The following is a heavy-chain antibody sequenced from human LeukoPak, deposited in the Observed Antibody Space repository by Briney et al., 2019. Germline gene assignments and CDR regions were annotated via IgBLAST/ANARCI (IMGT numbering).Heavy chain of an antibody. V-gene: IGHV5-51*01. J-gene: IGHJ4*02. CDR1: GYSFTSYW. CDR2: ILPGDSDT. CDR3: ARPRRLDSSGYWIDY. Sequence: GESLKISCKVSGYSFTSYWIGWVRQMPGKGLEWMGIILPGDSDTRYSPSFQGQVTISADTSISTAYLQWSSLKVSDSAMYYCARPRRLDSSGYWIDYWGQGTLVTVSS. D-gene: IGHD3-22*01.